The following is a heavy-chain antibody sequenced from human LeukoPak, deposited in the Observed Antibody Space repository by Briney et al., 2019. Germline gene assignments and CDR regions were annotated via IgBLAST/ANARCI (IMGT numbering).Heavy chain of an antibody. CDR3: AKRDDSGGNLVDL. CDR1: GGSIRSGSHY. J-gene: IGHJ4*02. D-gene: IGHD3-22*01. Sequence: PSETLSLTCTVSGGSIRSGSHYWAWIRQPPGKGLEWIGSIYYSGSTYYNPSLENRVTISIATSKNHFSLKLSSLSAADTSVYYCAKRDDSGGNLVDLWGQGTLVTVS. CDR2: IYYSGST. V-gene: IGHV4-39*02.